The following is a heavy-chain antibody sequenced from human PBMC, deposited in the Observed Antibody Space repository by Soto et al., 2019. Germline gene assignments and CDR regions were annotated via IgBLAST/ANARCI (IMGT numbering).Heavy chain of an antibody. CDR2: IYSSGGT. J-gene: IGHJ5*02. V-gene: IGHV4-4*07. D-gene: IGHD6-25*01. CDR3: ARGQRFSDSFDP. CDR1: GGAISGYY. Sequence: PSETLSLTCTVSGGAISGYYWTWIRQPAGKGLEWIGRIYSSGGTKYNPSLKSRVTISLDTSKNQFSLRLSSATAADTAVYYCARGQRFSDSFDPWGQGTLVTVSS.